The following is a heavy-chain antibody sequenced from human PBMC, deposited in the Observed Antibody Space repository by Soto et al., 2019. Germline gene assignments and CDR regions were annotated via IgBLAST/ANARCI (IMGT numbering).Heavy chain of an antibody. V-gene: IGHV4-4*02. CDR2: MYHNGRT. CDR1: GDSITNTNW. J-gene: IGHJ3*01. D-gene: IGHD1-7*01. Sequence: SESLSLTCAVSGDSITNTNWWTWVRQPPGKGLEWIGEMYHNGRTNYNGSLKSRVTISVDTSKNDFSLRLTCLTAADTAMDYGATARITGTTHAFEVWGQGTMVTVSS. CDR3: ATARITGTTHAFEV.